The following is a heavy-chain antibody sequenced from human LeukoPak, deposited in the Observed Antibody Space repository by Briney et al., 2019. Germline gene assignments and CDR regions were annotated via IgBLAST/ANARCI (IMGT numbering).Heavy chain of an antibody. V-gene: IGHV3-33*01. Sequence: GGSLRLSCAASGFTFSSYGMHWVRQAPGRGLEWVAVIWYDGSNKYYADSVKGRFTISRDNAKSSLYLQMNSLRAEDTAVYYCARDYSIDIWGQGTMVTVSS. CDR2: IWYDGSNK. CDR3: ARDYSIDI. J-gene: IGHJ3*02. CDR1: GFTFSSYG. D-gene: IGHD2-15*01.